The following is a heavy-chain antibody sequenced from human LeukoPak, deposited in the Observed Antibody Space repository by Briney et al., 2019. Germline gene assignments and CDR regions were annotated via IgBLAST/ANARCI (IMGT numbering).Heavy chain of an antibody. CDR1: GFTFSSYG. D-gene: IGHD1-26*01. V-gene: IGHV3-30*02. CDR3: AREGRELRYDAFDI. CDR2: IWYDARDE. Sequence: GGSLRLSCAASGFTFSSYGMHWVRQAPGKGLEWVALIWYDARDEYYADSVKGRFTISRDNSKNTLYLQMNSLRAEDTAVYYCAREGRELRYDAFDIWGQGTMVTVSS. J-gene: IGHJ3*02.